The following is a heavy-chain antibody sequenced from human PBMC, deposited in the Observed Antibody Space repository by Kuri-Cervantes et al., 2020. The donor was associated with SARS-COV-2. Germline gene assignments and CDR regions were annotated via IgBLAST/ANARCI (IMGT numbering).Heavy chain of an antibody. CDR2: INHSGST. J-gene: IGHJ4*02. Sequence: SETLSLTCSVSDYPISGGYQWGWIRQAPGKGLEWIGEINHSGSTNYNPSLKSRVTISVDTSKNQFSLKLSSVTAADTAVYYCARGPELGHFFDYWGQGTLVTVSS. CDR1: DYPISGGYQ. D-gene: IGHD7-27*01. V-gene: IGHV4-38-2*02. CDR3: ARGPELGHFFDY.